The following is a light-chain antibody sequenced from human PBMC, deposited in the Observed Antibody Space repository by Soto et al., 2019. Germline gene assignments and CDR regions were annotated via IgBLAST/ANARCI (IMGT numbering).Light chain of an antibody. J-gene: IGLJ1*01. CDR3: SSYTSSSPSYV. V-gene: IGLV2-14*01. CDR2: EVS. CDR1: SSDVGGSDS. Sequence: QSLMSQAASLSGSRGQSITISCTGTSSDVGGSDSLSWYQQQPGKAPKLMIYEVSNRPSGVSNRFSGCKSGNTASLTISGLQAGDEADYYCSSYTSSSPSYVYGTGTKVTV.